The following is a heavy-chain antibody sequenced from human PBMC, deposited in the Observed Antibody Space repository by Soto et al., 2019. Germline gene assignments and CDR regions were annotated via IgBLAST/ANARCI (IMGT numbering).Heavy chain of an antibody. J-gene: IGHJ4*02. Sequence: GGSLRLSCAASGFTFSIYSMNWVRQAPGKGLEWVSSISSSSSYIYYADSVKGRFTISRDNAKNSLYLQMNSLRAEDTAVYYCARGSLRHFDYWGQGTLVTVSS. D-gene: IGHD3-10*01. CDR2: ISSSSSYI. CDR3: ARGSLRHFDY. V-gene: IGHV3-21*01. CDR1: GFTFSIYS.